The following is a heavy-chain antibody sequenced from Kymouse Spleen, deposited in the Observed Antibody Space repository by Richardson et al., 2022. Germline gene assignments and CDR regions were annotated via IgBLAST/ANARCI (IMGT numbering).Heavy chain of an antibody. V-gene: IGHV4-34*01. CDR3: ARGFPRAGTLDY. Sequence: QVQLQQWGAGLLKPSETLSLTCAVYGGSFSGYYWSWIRQPPGKGLEWIGEINHSGSTNYNPSLKSRVTISVDTSKNQFSLKLSSVTAADTAVYYCARGFPRAGTLDYWGQGTLVTVSS. J-gene: IGHJ4*02. D-gene: IGHD1-7*01. CDR1: GGSFSGYY. CDR2: INHSGST.